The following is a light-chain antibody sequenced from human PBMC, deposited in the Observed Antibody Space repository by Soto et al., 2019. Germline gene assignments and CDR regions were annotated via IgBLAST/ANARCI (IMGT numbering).Light chain of an antibody. V-gene: IGLV2-14*01. CDR2: EVS. Sequence: QSALTQPASVSGSPGQSITISCTGTSSDIGGYNYVSWYQQHPGKAPELIIYEVSNRPSEVSHRFSGSKSGNTASLTISGLQAEDEADSFCSSYASSAILLFGGGTQLTVL. J-gene: IGLJ7*01. CDR3: SSYASSAILL. CDR1: SSDIGGYNY.